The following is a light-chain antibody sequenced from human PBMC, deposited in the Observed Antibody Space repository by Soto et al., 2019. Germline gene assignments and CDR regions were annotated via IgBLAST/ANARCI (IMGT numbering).Light chain of an antibody. CDR1: SSNIGAGYE. V-gene: IGLV1-40*01. J-gene: IGLJ1*01. CDR3: QSYDSSLSGYV. CDR2: ENN. Sequence: QSVLTQPPSVSEAPGQRVTISCTGSSSNIGAGYEAHWYQQVPGTAPKRLIYENNNRPSGVPDRFSGSKSGTSASLAITALQAEDEAEYYCQSYDSSLSGYVFGTGTKLTVL.